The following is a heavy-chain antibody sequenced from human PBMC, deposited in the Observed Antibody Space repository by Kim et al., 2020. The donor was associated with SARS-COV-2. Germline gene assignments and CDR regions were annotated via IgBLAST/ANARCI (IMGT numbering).Heavy chain of an antibody. CDR3: ARHPNHLSSWYYYYGMDV. CDR1: GGSISSSSYY. V-gene: IGHV4-39*01. Sequence: SETLSLTCTVSGGSISSSSYYWGWIRQPPGKGLEWIGSIYYSGSTYYNPSLKSRVTISVDTSKNQFSLKLSSVTAADTAVYYCARHPNHLSSWYYYYGMDVWGQGTTVTVSS. D-gene: IGHD6-13*01. J-gene: IGHJ6*02. CDR2: IYYSGST.